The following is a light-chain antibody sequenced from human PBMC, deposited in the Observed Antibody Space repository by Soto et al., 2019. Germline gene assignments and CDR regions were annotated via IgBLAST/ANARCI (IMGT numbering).Light chain of an antibody. V-gene: IGLV2-14*01. CDR1: SSDVGGYDY. Sequence: QSALTQPASVSGSPGRSITISCTGTSSDVGGYDYVSWYQLHPGKAPKLMVFEVSNRPSGVSYRFSGSKSGNTASLTISGLQAEDEAYYFCSSYSISTAYLFGTGTKLTVL. CDR3: SSYSISTAYL. CDR2: EVS. J-gene: IGLJ1*01.